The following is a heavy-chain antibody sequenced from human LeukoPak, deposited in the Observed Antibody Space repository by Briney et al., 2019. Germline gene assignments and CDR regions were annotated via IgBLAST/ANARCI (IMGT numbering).Heavy chain of an antibody. V-gene: IGHV1-2*02. CDR1: GYTFTGYY. CDR3: ARRYSSSPRTHYYMDV. Sequence: ASVKVSCKASGYTFTGYYMHWVRQAPGQGLEWMGWINPNSGGTNYAQKFQGRVTMTRDTSISTAYMELNRLRSDDTAVYYCARRYSSSPRTHYYMDVWGKGTTVTVSS. J-gene: IGHJ6*03. CDR2: INPNSGGT. D-gene: IGHD6-6*01.